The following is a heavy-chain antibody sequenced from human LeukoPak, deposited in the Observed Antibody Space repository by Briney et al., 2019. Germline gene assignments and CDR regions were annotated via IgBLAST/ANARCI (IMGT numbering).Heavy chain of an antibody. V-gene: IGHV3-66*01. CDR2: INSGGYT. Sequence: GGSLRLSCAASGFTVNSNYMSWVRQAPGKGLEWVSLINSGGYTYYADSVKGRFTISRDNSKNTLYLQMNSLRADDTAVYYCASRIPLLGGPWGRGTLVTVSS. D-gene: IGHD2-15*01. J-gene: IGHJ5*02. CDR3: ASRIPLLGGP. CDR1: GFTVNSNY.